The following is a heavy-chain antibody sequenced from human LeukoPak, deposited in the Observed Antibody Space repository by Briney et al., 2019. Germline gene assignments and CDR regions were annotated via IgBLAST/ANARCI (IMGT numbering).Heavy chain of an antibody. D-gene: IGHD6-13*01. CDR3: ARVGIAAAMDY. Sequence: GGSLRLSCAASGFTFSSYGMHWVRQAPGKGLEWVAVIWYDGSNKYYADSVKGRFTISRDNSKNTLYPQMNSLRAEDTAVYYCARVGIAAAMDYWGQGTLVTVSS. CDR1: GFTFSSYG. CDR2: IWYDGSNK. V-gene: IGHV3-33*01. J-gene: IGHJ4*02.